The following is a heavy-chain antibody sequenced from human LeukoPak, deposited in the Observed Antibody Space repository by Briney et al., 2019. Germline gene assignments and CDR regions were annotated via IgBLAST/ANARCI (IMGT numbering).Heavy chain of an antibody. D-gene: IGHD2-2*01. Sequence: SETLSLTCTVSGGSLSSSSYYWGWIRQPPGKGLEWIGSIYYSGSTYYNPSLKSRVTISVDTSKNQFSLKLSFVTAADTAVYYCARRVVPAALYYYYGMDVWGQGTTVTVSS. CDR1: GGSLSSSSYY. CDR2: IYYSGST. V-gene: IGHV4-39*01. J-gene: IGHJ6*02. CDR3: ARRVVPAALYYYYGMDV.